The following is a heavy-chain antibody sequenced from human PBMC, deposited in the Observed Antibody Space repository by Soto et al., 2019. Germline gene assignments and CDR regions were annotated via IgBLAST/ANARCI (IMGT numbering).Heavy chain of an antibody. Sequence: PGESLKISCKGSGYSFTSYWIGWVRQMPGKGLEWMGIIYPGDSDTRYSPSFQGQVTISADKSISTAYLQWSSLKASDTAMYYCVRLRGYSYGPGGGGTSHGAVDYWGQGTLVTVSS. CDR3: VRLRGYSYGPGGGGTSHGAVDY. CDR2: IYPGDSDT. D-gene: IGHD5-18*01. V-gene: IGHV5-51*01. CDR1: GYSFTSYW. J-gene: IGHJ4*02.